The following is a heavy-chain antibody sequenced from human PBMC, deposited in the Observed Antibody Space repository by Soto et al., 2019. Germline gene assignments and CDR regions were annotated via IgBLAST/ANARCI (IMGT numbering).Heavy chain of an antibody. J-gene: IGHJ4*02. Sequence: QITLKESGPTLVKPTQTLTLTCTFSGFSLSTTGEGVGWIRQPPGKALEWLALIYWDDDKRYSPSLKSRLTITKDTSKTQVVLTMTTMDPVDTATYYCAHSRRDGYNWVYWGQGTLVTVSS. CDR2: IYWDDDK. CDR1: GFSLSTTGEG. V-gene: IGHV2-5*02. D-gene: IGHD5-12*01. CDR3: AHSRRDGYNWVY.